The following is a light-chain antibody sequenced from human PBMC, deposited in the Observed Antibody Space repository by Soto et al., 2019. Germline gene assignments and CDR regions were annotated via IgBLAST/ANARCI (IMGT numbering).Light chain of an antibody. CDR1: QNVATN. CDR3: LQYHNLWA. CDR2: GAS. Sequence: EAVLTQSPATLSVSPGEGATLSCRASQNVATNLAWYQQRPGQAPRLLIYGASKRAIGLPARFSGSGSGTDFTLTISSLQSEDFTVYSCLQYHNLWAFGQGTKVDIK. V-gene: IGKV3-15*01. J-gene: IGKJ1*01.